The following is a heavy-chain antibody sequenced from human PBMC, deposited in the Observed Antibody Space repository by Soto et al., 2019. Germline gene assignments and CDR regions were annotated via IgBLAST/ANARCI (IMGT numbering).Heavy chain of an antibody. CDR3: AKGPVRYCSGGTCYRDYYFDY. CDR2: ISYDGSNK. V-gene: IGHV3-30*18. Sequence: GGSLRLSCAASGFTFSSYGMHWVRQAPGKGLEWVAVISYDGSNKYYADSVKGRFTISRDNSKNTLYLQMNSLRAEDTAVYYCAKGPVRYCSGGTCYRDYYFDYWGQGTLVTVSS. CDR1: GFTFSSYG. J-gene: IGHJ4*02. D-gene: IGHD2-15*01.